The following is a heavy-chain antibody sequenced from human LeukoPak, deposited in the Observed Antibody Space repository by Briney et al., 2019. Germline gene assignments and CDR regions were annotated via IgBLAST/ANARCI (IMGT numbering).Heavy chain of an antibody. D-gene: IGHD2-2*01. CDR2: FDPEDGET. CDR3: ATGTGDCSSTSCHPPFYYYGMDV. CDR1: GYTLTELS. J-gene: IGHJ6*04. V-gene: IGHV1-24*01. Sequence: ASVKVSCKVSGYTLTELSMHWVRQAPGKGLEWMGGFDPEDGETIHAQKFQGRVTMTEDTSTDTAYMELSSLRSEDTAVYYCATGTGDCSSTSCHPPFYYYGMDVWGKGTTVTVSS.